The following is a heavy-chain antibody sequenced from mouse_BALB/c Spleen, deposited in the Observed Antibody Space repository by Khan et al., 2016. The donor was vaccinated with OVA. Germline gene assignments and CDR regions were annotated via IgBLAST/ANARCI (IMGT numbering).Heavy chain of an antibody. V-gene: IGHV9-3*02. D-gene: IGHD1-1*01. CDR2: INTNTGEP. CDR3: AKEITSLFDY. Sequence: QIQLVQSGPELKKPGETVKISCKASGYTFTNYGMNWLKQAPGKGFKWMGWINTNTGEPTYAEEFKGRFAFSLETSANTAYLQINNLKNEVTATYCCAKEITSLFDYWGQGTSLTVSS. J-gene: IGHJ2*02. CDR1: GYTFTNYG.